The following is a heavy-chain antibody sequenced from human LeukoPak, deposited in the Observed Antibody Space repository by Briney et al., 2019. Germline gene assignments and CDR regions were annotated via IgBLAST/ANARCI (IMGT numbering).Heavy chain of an antibody. J-gene: IGHJ5*02. D-gene: IGHD3-22*01. CDR1: GGSISSSSYY. CDR2: IYYSGST. Sequence: PSETLSLTCTVSGGSISSSSYYWGWIRQPPGKGLEWIGSIYYSGSTYYNPSLKSRVTISVDTSKNQFSLKLSSVTAADTAVYYCARVGPGDAYYYDSSGSTARNWFDPWGQGTLVTVSS. V-gene: IGHV4-39*07. CDR3: ARVGPGDAYYYDSSGSTARNWFDP.